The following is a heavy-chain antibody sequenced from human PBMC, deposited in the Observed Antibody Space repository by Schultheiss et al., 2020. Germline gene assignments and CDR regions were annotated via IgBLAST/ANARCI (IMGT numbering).Heavy chain of an antibody. CDR1: GFTFSSYW. CDR2: INSDGSST. J-gene: IGHJ2*01. V-gene: IGHV3-74*01. CDR3: AKCPGSSWYHWYFDL. D-gene: IGHD6-13*01. Sequence: GESLKISCAASGFTFSSYWMHWVRQAPGKGLVWVSRINSDGSSTSYADSVKGRFTISRDNSKNTLYLQMNSLRAEDTAVYYCAKCPGSSWYHWYFDLWGRGTLVTVSS.